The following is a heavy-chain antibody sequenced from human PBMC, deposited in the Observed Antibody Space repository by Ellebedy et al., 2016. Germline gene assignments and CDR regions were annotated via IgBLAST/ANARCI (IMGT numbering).Heavy chain of an antibody. Sequence: SETLSLTXTVSGDSINRGTYYWSWIRQAAGKGLEWIGRISTSGSANYSPSLKSRVTMSVDMSNNHFSLELSSVTAADTAVYYCATLTIPGGSDSWGQGVLVTVSS. V-gene: IGHV4-61*02. D-gene: IGHD3-3*01. J-gene: IGHJ4*02. CDR3: ATLTIPGGSDS. CDR1: GDSINRGTYY. CDR2: ISTSGSA.